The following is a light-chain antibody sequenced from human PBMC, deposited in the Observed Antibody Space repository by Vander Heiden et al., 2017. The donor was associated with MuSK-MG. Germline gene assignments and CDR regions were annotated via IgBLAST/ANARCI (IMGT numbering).Light chain of an antibody. J-gene: IGKJ2*01. CDR3: QQLNSYPPYT. V-gene: IGKV1-9*01. CDR1: QGISSY. Sequence: DIQLTQSPSFLSASVGDRVTITCRASQGISSYLAWYQQKPGKAPKLRIYAASTLQSGVPSRFSGSGSGTEFTLTISSLQPEDFATYYCQQLNSYPPYTFGQRTKLEIK. CDR2: AAS.